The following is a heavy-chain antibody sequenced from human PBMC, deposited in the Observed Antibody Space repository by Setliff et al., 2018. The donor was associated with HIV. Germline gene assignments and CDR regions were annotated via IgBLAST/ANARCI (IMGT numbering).Heavy chain of an antibody. CDR1: GYTFTRYF. D-gene: IGHD6-6*01. Sequence: VASVKVSCKASGYTFTRYFMHCVRQAPGQGLEWLGMINPSGGSTWYAQKFQGRVTMTRDTPTSTVYMELSSLRSEDTAVYYCARDPAPSSSASYFQHWGQGTPVTVSS. CDR3: ARDPAPSSSASYFQH. V-gene: IGHV1-46*01. CDR2: INPSGGST. J-gene: IGHJ1*01.